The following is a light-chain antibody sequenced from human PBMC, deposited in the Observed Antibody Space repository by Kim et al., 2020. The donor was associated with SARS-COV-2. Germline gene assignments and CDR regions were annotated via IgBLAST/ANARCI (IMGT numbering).Light chain of an antibody. CDR2: DVS. CDR1: SSDVGGYNY. Sequence: GQSITISCTGTSSDVGGYNYVSCYQQHPGKAPKLMIYDVSKRPSGVSSRFSGSKSGNTASLTISGLQAEDEADYYCNSYTSSSTLVFGGGTQLTVL. J-gene: IGLJ3*02. CDR3: NSYTSSSTLV. V-gene: IGLV2-14*03.